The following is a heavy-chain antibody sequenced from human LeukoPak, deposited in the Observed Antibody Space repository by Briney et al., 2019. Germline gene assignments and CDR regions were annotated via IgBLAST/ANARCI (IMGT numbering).Heavy chain of an antibody. CDR3: ARAIVVDAFDI. CDR2: IYYTGST. Sequence: PSETLSLTCTVSGGSISNYYWNWIRQPPGKGLEWIGYIYYTGSTYYNPSLKSRVTISVDTSKNQFSLKLSSVTAADTAVYYCARAIVVDAFDIWGQGTMVTVSS. V-gene: IGHV4-59*12. CDR1: GGSISNYY. J-gene: IGHJ3*02. D-gene: IGHD3-22*01.